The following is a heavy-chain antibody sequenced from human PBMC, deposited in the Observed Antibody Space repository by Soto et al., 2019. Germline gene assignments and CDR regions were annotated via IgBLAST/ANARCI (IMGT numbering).Heavy chain of an antibody. CDR2: INPNSGGT. J-gene: IGHJ4*02. Sequence: WASVKVSCKASGYTFTGYYMHWVRQAPGQGLEWMGWINPNSGGTNYAQKFQGRVTMTRDTSISTAYMELSRLRSDDTAVYYCARGEVIMYGSYEGYWGQGTLVTVSS. D-gene: IGHD1-26*01. CDR3: ARGEVIMYGSYEGY. CDR1: GYTFTGYY. V-gene: IGHV1-2*02.